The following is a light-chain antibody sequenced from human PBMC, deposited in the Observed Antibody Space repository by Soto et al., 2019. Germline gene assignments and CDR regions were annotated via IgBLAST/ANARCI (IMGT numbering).Light chain of an antibody. CDR3: QQYENFSPT. CDR1: QSIDTW. Sequence: QMTQSPSTLSASVVDRVTITCRASQSIDTWLAWYQQKPGKAPRLLIYDASDLESGVPSRFSGSGSGTEFTLTINGLQTDDIATYYCQQYENFSPTFGPGTKVDIK. CDR2: DAS. V-gene: IGKV1-5*01. J-gene: IGKJ3*01.